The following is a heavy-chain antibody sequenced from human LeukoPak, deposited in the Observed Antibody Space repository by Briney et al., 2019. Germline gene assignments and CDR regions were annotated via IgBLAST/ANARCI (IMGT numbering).Heavy chain of an antibody. J-gene: IGHJ4*02. V-gene: IGHV3-66*01. CDR3: ARVKAVFVGDVRRSLPRELDY. CDR2: YYSGGRT. D-gene: IGHD3-16*02. CDR1: GFSVSSNY. Sequence: GGSLRLSCAAAGFSVSSNYMSWVRQAPGKGLEWVSVYYSGGRTYYADSVKGSFTISRDSSKNTVDLQMDSLRADDTATYYCARVKAVFVGDVRRSLPRELDYWGQGVLVTVSS.